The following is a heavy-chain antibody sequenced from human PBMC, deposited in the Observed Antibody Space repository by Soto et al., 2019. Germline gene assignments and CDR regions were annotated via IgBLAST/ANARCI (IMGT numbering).Heavy chain of an antibody. J-gene: IGHJ4*02. D-gene: IGHD6-19*01. V-gene: IGHV3-23*01. CDR3: ARPKVTSGWYVGPYFDY. CDR2: ISGSDSRT. CDR1: GFTFSSYA. Sequence: EVQLSESGGGLAQPGGSLRLSCAASGFTFSSYAMSWVRQAPGKGLEWVSAISGSDSRTYYADSVKGRCTISRDNSKKTLYLQMNSLRAKDTAVYYCARPKVTSGWYVGPYFDYWGQGTLVSVSS.